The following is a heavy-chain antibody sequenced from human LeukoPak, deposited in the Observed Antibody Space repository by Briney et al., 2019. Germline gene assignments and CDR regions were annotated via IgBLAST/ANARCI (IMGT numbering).Heavy chain of an antibody. V-gene: IGHV3-21*01. CDR2: ISSSSSYI. J-gene: IGHJ4*01. D-gene: IGHD5-12*01. Sequence: PGGSLRLSCAASGFTFSSYSMNWVRQAPGKGLEWVSSISSSSSYIYYADSVKGRFTISRDNAKNSLYLQMNSLRAEDTAVYYCATLRRGGYDLIDYWGQGTLVTVSS. CDR1: GFTFSSYS. CDR3: ATLRRGGYDLIDY.